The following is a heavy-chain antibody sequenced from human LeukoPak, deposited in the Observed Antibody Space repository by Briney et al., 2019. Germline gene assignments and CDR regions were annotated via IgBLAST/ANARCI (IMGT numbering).Heavy chain of an antibody. Sequence: SETLSLTCAVYGGSFRGYYWCWIRQPPGKGLEWIGEINHSGSTNYNPPLKSRVTISVDTSKNQFSLKLSSVTAADTAVYYCASRQLWLRRGWFDPWGQGTLVTVSS. D-gene: IGHD5-18*01. CDR1: GGSFRGYY. J-gene: IGHJ5*02. V-gene: IGHV4-34*01. CDR3: ASRQLWLRRGWFDP. CDR2: INHSGST.